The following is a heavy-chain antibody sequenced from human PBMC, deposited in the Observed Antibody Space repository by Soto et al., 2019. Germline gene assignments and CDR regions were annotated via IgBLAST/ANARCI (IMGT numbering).Heavy chain of an antibody. Sequence: GGSLKISCKGSGYNFAGYWIAWVRQMPGKGLELMGIIYPSGSDTRYRPSFQGQVTISADKYISSAYLQWSSLRASDTAMYYCARGGVSTRTFDYWVHGTTVTVSS. CDR1: GYNFAGYW. J-gene: IGHJ4*01. V-gene: IGHV5-51*01. CDR3: ARGGVSTRTFDY. D-gene: IGHD3-3*01. CDR2: IYPSGSDT.